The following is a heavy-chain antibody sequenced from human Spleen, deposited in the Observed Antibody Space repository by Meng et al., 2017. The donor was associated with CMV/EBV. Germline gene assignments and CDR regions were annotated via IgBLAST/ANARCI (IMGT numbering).Heavy chain of an antibody. CDR3: ARDQGVVVPAAIVDY. J-gene: IGHJ4*02. Sequence: GGSLRLSCAVSGFTLSDYYMSWTRQAAGKGLEWVSYISSSGSTIYYADSVKGRFTISRDNAKNSLYLQMNSLRAEDTAVYYGARDQGVVVPAAIVDYWGQGTLVTVSS. V-gene: IGHV3-11*01. CDR1: GFTLSDYY. D-gene: IGHD2-2*02. CDR2: ISSSGSTI.